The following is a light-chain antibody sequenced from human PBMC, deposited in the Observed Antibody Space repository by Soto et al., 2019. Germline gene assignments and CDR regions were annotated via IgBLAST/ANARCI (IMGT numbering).Light chain of an antibody. V-gene: IGKV3-11*01. CDR3: QQRGNWPIT. Sequence: EIVLTQSPATLSLSPGEGATLSCRASQSVSSYLAWYQQKPGQAPRLLIYDASNRATGIPARFSGSGSGTDFTLTISSLEPEDFAVYYCQQRGNWPITFGQGTRLEIK. J-gene: IGKJ5*01. CDR1: QSVSSY. CDR2: DAS.